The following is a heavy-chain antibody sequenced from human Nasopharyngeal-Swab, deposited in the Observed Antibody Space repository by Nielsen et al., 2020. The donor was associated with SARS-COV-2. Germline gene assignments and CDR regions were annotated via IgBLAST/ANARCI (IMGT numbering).Heavy chain of an antibody. CDR3: ARERGSYSNAGGYYYYMDV. J-gene: IGHJ6*03. CDR2: ISAYNGNT. Sequence: ASVKVSCKASGYTFTSYGISWVRQAPGQGLEWMGWISAYNGNTNCAQKLQGRVTMTTDTSTSTAYMELRSLRSDDTAVYYCARERGSYSNAGGYYYYMDVWGKGTTVTVSS. D-gene: IGHD1-26*01. V-gene: IGHV1-18*04. CDR1: GYTFTSYG.